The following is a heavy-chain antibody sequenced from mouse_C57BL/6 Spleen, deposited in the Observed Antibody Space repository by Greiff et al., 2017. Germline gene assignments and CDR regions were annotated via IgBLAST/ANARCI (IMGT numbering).Heavy chain of an antibody. Sequence: QVQLQQSGPELVKPGASVKLSCKASGYTFTSYDINWVKQRPGQGLEWIGWIYPRDGSTKYTEKFKGKATLTVDTSSSTAYMELHSLTSEDDAVDFYARATAVVATGFDFWGTGTTVTVSS. CDR2: IYPRDGST. J-gene: IGHJ1*03. CDR1: GYTFTSYD. CDR3: ARATAVVATGFDF. V-gene: IGHV1-85*01. D-gene: IGHD1-1*01.